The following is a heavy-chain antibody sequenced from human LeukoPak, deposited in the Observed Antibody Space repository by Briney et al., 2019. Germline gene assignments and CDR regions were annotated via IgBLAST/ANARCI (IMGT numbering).Heavy chain of an antibody. CDR1: GGSISSSRYH. V-gene: IGHV4-39*01. CDR2: IYYSGGT. CDR3: ARQHSSGLDY. J-gene: IGHJ4*02. Sequence: SETLSLTCTVSGGSISSSRYHWGWIRQPPGGGLEWIGNIYYSGGTYYKPPLKSRVIISLDTSKNQFSLKLNSVTAADTAVYYCARQHSSGLDYWGQGALVTVSS. D-gene: IGHD6-19*01.